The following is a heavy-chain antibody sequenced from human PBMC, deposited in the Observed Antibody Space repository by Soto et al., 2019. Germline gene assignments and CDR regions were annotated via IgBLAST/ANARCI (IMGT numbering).Heavy chain of an antibody. CDR2: IHSSSTI. J-gene: IGHJ4*02. Sequence: PGGSLRLSCAASGFTFSTYSMNWVRQAPGKGLEWVSYIHSSSTIYYADSVKGRSTISRDNAKNSLYLQMNSLRDEDTAVYYCARVRPQNDYWGQGTLVTVSS. CDR3: ARVRPQNDY. CDR1: GFTFSTYS. V-gene: IGHV3-48*02.